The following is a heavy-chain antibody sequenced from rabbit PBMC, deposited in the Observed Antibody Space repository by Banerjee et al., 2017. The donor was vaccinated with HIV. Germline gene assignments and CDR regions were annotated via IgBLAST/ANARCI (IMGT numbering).Heavy chain of an antibody. CDR1: GFSFSNKYV. CDR2: INTSSGNT. D-gene: IGHD4-1*01. J-gene: IGHJ4*01. CDR3: ARDLAGVIGWNFNL. Sequence: QEQLEESGGGLVKPEGSLTLTCKASGFSFSNKYVMCWVRQAPGKGLEWIACINTSSGNTVYASWVNGRFTISLDNAQNTVFLQMTSLTAADTATYFCARDLAGVIGWNFNLWGQGTLVTVS. V-gene: IGHV1S45*01.